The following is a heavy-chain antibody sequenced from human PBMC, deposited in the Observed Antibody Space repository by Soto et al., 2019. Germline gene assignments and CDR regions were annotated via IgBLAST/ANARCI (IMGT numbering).Heavy chain of an antibody. Sequence: QVQLVESGGGVVQPGRSLRLSCAASGFTFSSYGMHWVRQAPGKGLEWVAVIWYDGSNKYYADSVKGRFTTSRDNSKNTLYLQMSSLRAEDTAVYYCAREAPGSPPDYWGQGTLVTVSS. D-gene: IGHD3-10*01. CDR3: AREAPGSPPDY. CDR2: IWYDGSNK. CDR1: GFTFSSYG. V-gene: IGHV3-33*01. J-gene: IGHJ4*02.